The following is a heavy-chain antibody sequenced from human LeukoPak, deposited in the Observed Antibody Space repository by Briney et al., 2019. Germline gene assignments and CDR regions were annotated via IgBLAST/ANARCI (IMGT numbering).Heavy chain of an antibody. V-gene: IGHV7-4-1*02. CDR3: ARAASLDY. CDR1: GYTFTSYA. D-gene: IGHD2-2*01. Sequence: GASVKVSCKASGYTFTSYAMNWVRQAPGQGLEWMGWINTNTGKPTYAQGFTGRFVFSLDSSVSTAYLQINSLNAEGTAVYYWARAASLDYWGQGTLVTVSS. J-gene: IGHJ4*02. CDR2: INTNTGKP.